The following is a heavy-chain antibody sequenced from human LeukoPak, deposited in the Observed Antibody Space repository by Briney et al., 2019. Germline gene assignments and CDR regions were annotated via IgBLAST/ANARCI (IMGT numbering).Heavy chain of an antibody. CDR3: ARDPFEYCSGGSCYPLDY. V-gene: IGHV1-46*01. CDR2: INPSGGST. Sequence: ASVKVSCKASGYTFTSYYMHWVRQAPGQGLEWMGIINPSGGSTSYAQKFQGRVTMTRGMSTSTVYMELSSLRSEDTAGYYCARDPFEYCSGGSCYPLDYWGQGTLVTVSS. D-gene: IGHD2-15*01. J-gene: IGHJ4*02. CDR1: GYTFTSYY.